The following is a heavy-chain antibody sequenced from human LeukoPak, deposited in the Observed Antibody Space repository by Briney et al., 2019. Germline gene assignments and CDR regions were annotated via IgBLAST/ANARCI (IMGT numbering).Heavy chain of an antibody. CDR3: ARDPYGDYYCGMDV. V-gene: IGHV3-7*03. D-gene: IGHD4-17*01. CDR2: IKQDGSEK. Sequence: QAGGSLRLSCAASGFTFSSYWMSWVRQAPGKGLEWVANIKQDGSEKYYVDSVKGRFTISRDNAKNSLYLQMNSLRAEDTAVYYCARDPYGDYYCGMDVWGKGTTVTVSS. CDR1: GFTFSSYW. J-gene: IGHJ6*04.